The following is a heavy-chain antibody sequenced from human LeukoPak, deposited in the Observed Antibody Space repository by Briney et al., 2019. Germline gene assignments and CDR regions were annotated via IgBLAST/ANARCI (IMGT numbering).Heavy chain of an antibody. D-gene: IGHD3-3*01. CDR2: IYYSGST. V-gene: IGHV4-39*01. Sequence: PSETLSLTCTVSGGSISSSSYYWGWIRQPPGKGLEWIGSIYYSGSTYYNPSLKSRVTISVDTSKNQFSLKLSSVTAADTAVYYCARLRRRFDFWSGYYTQSTGRMDVWGKGTTVTVSS. CDR3: ARLRRRFDFWSGYYTQSTGRMDV. CDR1: GGSISSSSYY. J-gene: IGHJ6*03.